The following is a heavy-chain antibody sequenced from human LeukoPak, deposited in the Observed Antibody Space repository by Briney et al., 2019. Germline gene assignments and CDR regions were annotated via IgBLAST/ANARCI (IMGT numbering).Heavy chain of an antibody. Sequence: SETLSLTCTVSGGSISSSSYYWGWIRQPPGKGLEWIGSIYYSGSTYCNPSLRSRVTVSVDTSKNQFSLKLSSVTAADTAVYYCAREGDFWSGHTVDYWGQGTLVTVSS. CDR2: IYYSGST. CDR3: AREGDFWSGHTVDY. D-gene: IGHD3-3*01. J-gene: IGHJ4*02. CDR1: GGSISSSSYY. V-gene: IGHV4-39*07.